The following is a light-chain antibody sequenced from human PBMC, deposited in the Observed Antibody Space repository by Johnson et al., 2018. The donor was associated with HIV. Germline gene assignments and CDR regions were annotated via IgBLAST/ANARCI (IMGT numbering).Light chain of an antibody. J-gene: IGLJ1*01. CDR1: SSNIGKNY. Sequence: QSVLTQPPSVSAAPGQKVTISCSGSSSNIGKNYVSWYQQLPGTAPKVLIYENNKRPSGIPYRFSGSKSGASATLGITGLQTGDEGDYYCGTWDRSLSAGGVFGTGTKVTVL. CDR3: GTWDRSLSAGGV. CDR2: ENN. V-gene: IGLV1-51*02.